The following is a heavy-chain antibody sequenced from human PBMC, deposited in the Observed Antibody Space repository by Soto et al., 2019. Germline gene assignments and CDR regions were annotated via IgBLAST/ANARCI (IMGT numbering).Heavy chain of an antibody. V-gene: IGHV4-31*03. D-gene: IGHD4-4*01. CDR3: ARAYSNYGSWFDP. CDR1: GGSISSGGYY. Sequence: PSETLSLTCTVSGGSISSGGYYWSWIRQHPGKGLEWIGYIYYSGSTYYNPSLKSRVTISVDTSKNQFSLKLSSVTAADTAVYYCARAYSNYGSWFDPWGQGTLVTVSS. J-gene: IGHJ5*02. CDR2: IYYSGST.